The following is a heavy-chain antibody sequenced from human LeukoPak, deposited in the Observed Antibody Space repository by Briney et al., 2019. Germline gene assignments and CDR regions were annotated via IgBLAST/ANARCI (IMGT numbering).Heavy chain of an antibody. CDR3: ARGIPHHQNTAMVFYY. CDR1: GGTFSSYA. D-gene: IGHD5-18*01. V-gene: IGHV1-69*01. J-gene: IGHJ4*01. CDR2: IIPIFGTA. Sequence: SVKASCKASGGTFSSYAISWVRQAPGQGLEWMGGIIPIFGTANYAQKFQGRVTITADESTSTAYMELSSLRSEDTAVYYCARGIPHHQNTAMVFYYCGDGNLVTASS.